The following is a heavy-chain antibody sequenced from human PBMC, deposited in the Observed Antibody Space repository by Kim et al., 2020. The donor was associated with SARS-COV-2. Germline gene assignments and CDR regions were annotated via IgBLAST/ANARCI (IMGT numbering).Heavy chain of an antibody. J-gene: IGHJ6*02. CDR1: GFTFDDYA. V-gene: IGHV3-9*01. CDR2: ISWNSGSI. CDR3: AKDIGEIAVAGGGVGRWYGMDV. D-gene: IGHD6-19*01. Sequence: GGSLRLSRAASGFTFDDYAMHWVRQAPGKGLEWVSGISWNSGSIGYADSVKGRFTISRDNAKNSLYLQMNSLRAEDTALYYCAKDIGEIAVAGGGVGRWYGMDVWGQGTTVTVSS.